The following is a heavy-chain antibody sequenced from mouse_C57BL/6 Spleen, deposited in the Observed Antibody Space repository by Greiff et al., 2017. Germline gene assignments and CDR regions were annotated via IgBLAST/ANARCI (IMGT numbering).Heavy chain of an antibody. CDR1: GYTFTGYW. D-gene: IGHD1-1*02. V-gene: IGHV1-9*01. CDR2: ILPASGST. CDR3: ARSGTAGNLDY. Sequence: VQLQESGAELMKPGASVKFSCKATGYTFTGYWIEWVKQRPGHGLEWIGGILPASGSTNYNEKFKGKATFTADTSSNTAYMQLSSLTTEDSALXYCARSGTAGNLDYWGQGTTLTVSS. J-gene: IGHJ2*01.